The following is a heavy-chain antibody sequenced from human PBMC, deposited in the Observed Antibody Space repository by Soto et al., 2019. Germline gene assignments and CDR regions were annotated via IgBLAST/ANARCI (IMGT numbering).Heavy chain of an antibody. J-gene: IGHJ4*02. V-gene: IGHV1-69*06. CDR1: GGTFSSYA. Sequence: QVQLVQSGAEVKKPGSSVRVSCKTSGGTFSSYAISWVRQAPGQGLVWMGGIIPIFDTPNYAQRFQGRVTITEDKSTSTAYMELSSLTSEDTAVYYCARGVSAYYYDTTGYSTPYYFDYWGQGTLVTVSS. CDR2: IIPIFDTP. CDR3: ARGVSAYYYDTTGYSTPYYFDY. D-gene: IGHD3-22*01.